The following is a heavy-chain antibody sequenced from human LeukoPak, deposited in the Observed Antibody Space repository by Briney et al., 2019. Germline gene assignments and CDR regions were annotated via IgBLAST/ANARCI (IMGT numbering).Heavy chain of an antibody. CDR1: GGSISSYY. V-gene: IGHV4-59*01. CDR2: IYYSGST. Sequence: SETLSLTCTVSGGSISSYYWSWIRQPPGKGLEWIGYIYYSGSTNYNPSLKSRVTISVDTSKNQFSLKLSSVTAADTAVYYCAGDKRTQDAFDIWGQGTMVTVSS. J-gene: IGHJ3*02. CDR3: AGDKRTQDAFDI.